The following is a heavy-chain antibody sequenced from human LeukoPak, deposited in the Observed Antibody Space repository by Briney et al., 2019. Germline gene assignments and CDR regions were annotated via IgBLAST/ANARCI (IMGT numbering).Heavy chain of an antibody. D-gene: IGHD2-21*02. CDR1: GYTVTVSF. CDR2: VNPNSGDT. Sequence: ASVKVSCKPSGYTVTVSFIRWGPEAPGQGLEWMGWVNPNSGDTDYAQKFQGRVTMTRDTSISTAYMELSSLTLDDTAVYYCTRGHRPQERSVTSIERYWGQGTLVTVSS. J-gene: IGHJ4*02. CDR3: TRGHRPQERSVTSIERY. V-gene: IGHV1-2*02.